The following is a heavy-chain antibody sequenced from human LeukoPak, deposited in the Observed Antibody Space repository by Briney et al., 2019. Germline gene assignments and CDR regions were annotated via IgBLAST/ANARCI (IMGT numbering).Heavy chain of an antibody. V-gene: IGHV3-30*18. D-gene: IGHD6-13*01. J-gene: IGHJ4*02. CDR3: AKEDSSSWPFDY. CDR2: ISYDGSNK. Sequence: GGSLRLSCAASGFTFSSYGMHWVRQVPGKGLEWVAVISYDGSNKYYADSVKGRFTISRDNSKNTLYLQMNSLRAEDTAVYYCAKEDSSSWPFDYWGQGTLVTVSS. CDR1: GFTFSSYG.